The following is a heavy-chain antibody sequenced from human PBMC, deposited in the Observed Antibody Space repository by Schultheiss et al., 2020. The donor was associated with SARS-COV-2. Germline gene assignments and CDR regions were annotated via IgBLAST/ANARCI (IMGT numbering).Heavy chain of an antibody. CDR1: GFTFSNYG. D-gene: IGHD6-13*01. Sequence: GGSLRLSCATSGFTFSNYGMHWVRQAPGKGLEWVAVIWYDGSNKYYADSVKGRFTISRDNSKNTLYLQMNSLRAEDTAVYYCAKGVAAAGPYGMDVWGQGTTVTVSS. V-gene: IGHV3-30*02. CDR2: IWYDGSNK. CDR3: AKGVAAAGPYGMDV. J-gene: IGHJ6*02.